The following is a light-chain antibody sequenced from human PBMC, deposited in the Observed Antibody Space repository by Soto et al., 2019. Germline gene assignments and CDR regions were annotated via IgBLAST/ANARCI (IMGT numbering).Light chain of an antibody. Sequence: QSVLTQPPSASGTPGQRVTISCSGSSSDIGSNTVNWYRQLPGTAPKLLIYSSNQRPSGVPDRFSGSKSGTSASLAISGPQSEDEADYYCAAWDDSLGGHVVFGGGTQLTVL. CDR2: SSN. V-gene: IGLV1-44*01. J-gene: IGLJ2*01. CDR3: AAWDDSLGGHVV. CDR1: SSDIGSNT.